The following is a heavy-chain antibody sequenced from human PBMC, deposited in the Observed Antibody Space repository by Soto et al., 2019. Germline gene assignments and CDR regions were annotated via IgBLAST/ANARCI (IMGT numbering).Heavy chain of an antibody. CDR3: ARSDGRY. Sequence: QVQLQESGPGLVKPSETLSLTCTASGGSISSYYWSWIRQPPGKGLEWIGYIYYSGSTNYNPSLKRRVTISVDTSKNQFSLKLRSVTAADTAVYYCARSDGRYWGQGTLVTVSS. J-gene: IGHJ4*02. CDR2: IYYSGST. CDR1: GGSISSYY. V-gene: IGHV4-59*01.